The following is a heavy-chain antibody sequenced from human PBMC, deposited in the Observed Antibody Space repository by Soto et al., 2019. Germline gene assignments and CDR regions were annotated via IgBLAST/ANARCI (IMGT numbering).Heavy chain of an antibody. J-gene: IGHJ4*01. CDR2: IDPSDSYT. CDR3: ARHSDILTGYAPYPQDY. D-gene: IGHD3-9*01. V-gene: IGHV5-10-1*01. CDR1: GYSFTSYW. Sequence: GEYLKISCKGSGYSFTSYWISWVRKMPGKGLEWMGRIDPSDSYTNYSPSFQGHVTISADKSISTAYLQWSSLKASDTAMYYCARHSDILTGYAPYPQDYWGHGTLVTVSS.